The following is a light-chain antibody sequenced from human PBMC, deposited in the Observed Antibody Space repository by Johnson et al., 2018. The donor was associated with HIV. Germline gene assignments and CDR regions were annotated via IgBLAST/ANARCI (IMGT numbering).Light chain of an antibody. V-gene: IGLV1-51*02. CDR1: SSTIGKNY. CDR2: KNN. Sequence: QSVLTQPPSVYAAPGQKVTISCSGSSSTIGKNYVSWYQVLPGTAPKLLIYKNNERPSGIPDRFSGSKSGTSATLGITGLQPGDEADYYCGTWDTSLSAGGVFGTGTKVTVL. J-gene: IGLJ1*01. CDR3: GTWDTSLSAGGV.